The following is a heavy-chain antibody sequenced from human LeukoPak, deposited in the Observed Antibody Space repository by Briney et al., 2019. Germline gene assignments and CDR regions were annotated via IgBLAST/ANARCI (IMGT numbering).Heavy chain of an antibody. CDR3: ARIASPDSSGWDYYYYMDV. CDR1: GFTFSSYD. CDR2: IGTAGDT. D-gene: IGHD6-19*01. V-gene: IGHV3-13*01. J-gene: IGHJ6*03. Sequence: GGSLRLSCAASGFTFSSYDMHWVRQATGKGLEWVSAIGTAGDTYYPGSVKGRFTISRENAKNSLYLQMNGLRAGDTAVYYCARIASPDSSGWDYYYYMDVWGKGTTVTISS.